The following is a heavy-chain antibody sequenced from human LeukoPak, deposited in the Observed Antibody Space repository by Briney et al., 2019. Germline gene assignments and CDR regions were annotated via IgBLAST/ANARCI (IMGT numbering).Heavy chain of an antibody. CDR2: ISAYNGNT. Sequence: VASVKVSCKASGYTFTSYGISWVRQAPGQGLEWMGWISAYNGNTNYAQKLQGRVTMTTDTSTSTAYMELRSLRSDDTAVYYCARGGPDRYSSGWYPLDYWGQGTLVTVSS. D-gene: IGHD6-19*01. J-gene: IGHJ4*02. CDR3: ARGGPDRYSSGWYPLDY. CDR1: GYTFTSYG. V-gene: IGHV1-18*01.